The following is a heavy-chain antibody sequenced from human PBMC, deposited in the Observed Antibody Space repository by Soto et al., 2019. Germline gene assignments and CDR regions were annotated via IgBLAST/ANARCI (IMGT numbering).Heavy chain of an antibody. D-gene: IGHD4-17*01. V-gene: IGHV4-31*03. CDR1: GGSISTGGYY. CDR3: ATVRWELHDAFDI. J-gene: IGHJ3*02. Sequence: QVQLQESGPGLVKPSQTLSLTCTVSGGSISTGGYYWSWIRQHPGRGLEWIGYIYHSGMTFSNTSLQSRVPISIDTSENQFSLKLSSVTAADTAVYYCATVRWELHDAFDIWGHGTMVSVSS. CDR2: IYHSGMT.